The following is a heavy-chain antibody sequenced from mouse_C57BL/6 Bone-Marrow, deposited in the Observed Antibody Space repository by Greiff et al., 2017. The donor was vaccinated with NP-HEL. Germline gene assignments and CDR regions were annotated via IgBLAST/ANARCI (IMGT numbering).Heavy chain of an antibody. CDR3: TRFITTVVATGYFDD. CDR1: GYTFTDYE. Sequence: QVQLKESGAELVRPGASVTLSCKASGYTFTDYEMHWVKQTPVHGLEWIGAIDPETGGTAYNQKFKGKAILTADKSSSTAYMECRSLTCEDSAVYYCTRFITTVVATGYFDDWGQGTTLTVSS. J-gene: IGHJ2*01. V-gene: IGHV1-15*01. D-gene: IGHD1-1*01. CDR2: IDPETGGT.